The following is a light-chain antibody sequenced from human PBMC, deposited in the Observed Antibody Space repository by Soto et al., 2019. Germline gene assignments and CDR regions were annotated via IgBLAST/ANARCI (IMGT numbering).Light chain of an antibody. CDR3: SLYSSNGSLI. Sequence: QSALTQPPSVSGSRGQSVTISCTATTTEIDNYDSVSWYQQAPGTAPKLIIYDVNNRPSGAPDRFSGSTSGNTASLTISGLQAEDETDYFCSLYSSNGSLIFGPGTKLTVL. CDR1: TTEIDNYDS. V-gene: IGLV2-18*01. CDR2: DVN. J-gene: IGLJ1*01.